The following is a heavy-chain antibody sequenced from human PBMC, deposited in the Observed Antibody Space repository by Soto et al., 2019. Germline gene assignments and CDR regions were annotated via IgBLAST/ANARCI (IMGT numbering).Heavy chain of an antibody. J-gene: IGHJ3*02. V-gene: IGHV3-33*01. CDR1: GFTFSSYG. CDR2: IWYDGSNK. Sequence: GGSLRLSCAASGFTFSSYGMHWVRQAPGKGLEWVAVIWYDGSNKYYADSVKGRFTISRDNSKNTLYLQMNSLRAEDTAVYYCARGVEPDHGDFDIWGQGTMVTVSS. CDR3: ARGVEPDHGDFDI. D-gene: IGHD2-21*01.